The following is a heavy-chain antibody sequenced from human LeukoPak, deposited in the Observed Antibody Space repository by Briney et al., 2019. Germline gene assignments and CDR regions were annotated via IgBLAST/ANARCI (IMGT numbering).Heavy chain of an antibody. CDR3: ARSYCSGGSCYNAFDI. CDR2: IIPIFGTA. CDR1: GGTFSSYA. Sequence: SVKVSCKASGGTFSSYAISWVRQAPGQGLEWMGGIIPIFGTANYAQKFQGRVTITADESTSTAYMELSSLRSEDTAMYYCARSYCSGGSCYNAFDIWGQGTMVTVSS. J-gene: IGHJ3*02. V-gene: IGHV1-69*13. D-gene: IGHD2-15*01.